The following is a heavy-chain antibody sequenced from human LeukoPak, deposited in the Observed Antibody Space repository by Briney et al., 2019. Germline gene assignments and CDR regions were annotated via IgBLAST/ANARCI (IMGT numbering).Heavy chain of an antibody. V-gene: IGHV3-23*01. CDR1: GFTFSTYG. Sequence: GGSLRLSCAASGFTFSTYGMSWVRQAPGKGLEWVSAISGSGGTTYYADSVKGRFTISRDNSKNTLYLQMNSLRAEDTAIYYCAKGRYYYYYMDVWGKGTTVTISS. J-gene: IGHJ6*03. CDR3: AKGRYYYYYMDV. CDR2: ISGSGGTT.